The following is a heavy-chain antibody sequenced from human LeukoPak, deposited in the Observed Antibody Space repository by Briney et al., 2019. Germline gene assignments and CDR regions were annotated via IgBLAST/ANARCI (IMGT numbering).Heavy chain of an antibody. V-gene: IGHV4-4*07. CDR3: ARTTPDSSSWGYYFDY. CDR1: GGSISNYY. CDR2: VYTTGSP. Sequence: PSETLSLTCTVSGGSISNYYWSWIRQPAGKGLEWIGRVYTTGSPNYNPSLKSRVTMSVDTSKNQFSLRLTSVTAADTAVYFCARTTPDSSSWGYYFDYWGQGILVTASS. J-gene: IGHJ4*02. D-gene: IGHD6-6*01.